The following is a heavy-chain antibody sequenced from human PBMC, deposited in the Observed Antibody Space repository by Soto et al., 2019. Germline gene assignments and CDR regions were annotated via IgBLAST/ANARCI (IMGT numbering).Heavy chain of an antibody. CDR2: INPNSGGT. V-gene: IGHV1-2*02. CDR3: ARVGRWLQFNAFDI. J-gene: IGHJ3*02. Sequence: GASVKVSFKASGYTFTGYYMHWVRQAPGQGLEWMGWINPNSGGTNYAQKFQGRVTMTRDTSISTAYMELSRLRSDDTAVYYCARVGRWLQFNAFDIWGQGTMVTVSS. D-gene: IGHD5-12*01. CDR1: GYTFTGYY.